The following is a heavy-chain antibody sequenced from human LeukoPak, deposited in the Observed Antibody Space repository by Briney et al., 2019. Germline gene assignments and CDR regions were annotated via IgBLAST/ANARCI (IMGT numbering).Heavy chain of an antibody. CDR1: GFTFSSYW. J-gene: IGHJ4*02. V-gene: IGHV3-7*01. D-gene: IGHD5-18*01. Sequence: PGGSLRLSCAASGFTFSSYWMSWVRQAPGKGLEWVANIKQDGSEKYYVDSVKGRFTISRDNAKNSLYLQMNSLRAEDTAVYYCARDSAGIQLWFQPYYFDYWGQGTLVTVSS. CDR2: IKQDGSEK. CDR3: ARDSAGIQLWFQPYYFDY.